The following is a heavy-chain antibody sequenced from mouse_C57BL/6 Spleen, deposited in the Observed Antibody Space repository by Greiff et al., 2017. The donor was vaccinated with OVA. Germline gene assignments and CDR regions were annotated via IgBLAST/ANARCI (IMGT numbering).Heavy chain of an antibody. V-gene: IGHV14-4*01. CDR3: TTDNRSYFDY. CDR1: GFNIKDDY. J-gene: IGHJ2*01. CDR2: IDPENGDT. D-gene: IGHD1-3*01. Sequence: VQLQQSGAELVRPGASVQLSCTASGFNIKDDYMHWVKQRPEQGLEWIGWIDPENGDTEYASKFQGKAPITADTSSNTAYLQLSSLTSEDTAVYYCTTDNRSYFDYWGQGTTLTVSS.